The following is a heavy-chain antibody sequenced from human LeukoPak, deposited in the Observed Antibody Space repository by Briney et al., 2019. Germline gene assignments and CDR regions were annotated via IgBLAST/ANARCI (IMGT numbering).Heavy chain of an antibody. CDR3: ARANSYVHAFDY. CDR1: GGSISSYY. V-gene: IGHV4-59*01. J-gene: IGHJ4*02. D-gene: IGHD5-18*01. CDR2: IYYSGST. Sequence: PSETLSLTCTVSGGSISSYYWSWIRQPPGKGLEWIGYIYYSGSTNYNPSLKRRVTISVDTSKNQFSLKLSSVTAADTAVYYCARANSYVHAFDYWGQGTLVTVSS.